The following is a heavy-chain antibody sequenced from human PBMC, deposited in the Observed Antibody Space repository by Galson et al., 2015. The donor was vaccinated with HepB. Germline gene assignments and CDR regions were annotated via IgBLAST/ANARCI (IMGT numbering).Heavy chain of an antibody. CDR3: VLAGNSGSVHY. J-gene: IGHJ4*02. Sequence: SLRLSCAASGFTFTTYWMSWVRQTPGKGLEWVANINEDGSENYYVDSVKGRFTISRDNAKSSLYLQMNSLRAEDTAVYYCVLAGNSGSVHYWGQGTLVTVSS. CDR1: GFTFTTYW. V-gene: IGHV3-7*01. CDR2: INEDGSEN. D-gene: IGHD4-23*01.